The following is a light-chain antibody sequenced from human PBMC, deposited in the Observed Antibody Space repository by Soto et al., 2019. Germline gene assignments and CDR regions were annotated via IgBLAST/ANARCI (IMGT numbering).Light chain of an antibody. J-gene: IGKJ1*01. CDR2: GAS. CDR1: QSFTTSQ. CDR3: QQDASSPRT. V-gene: IGKV3-20*01. Sequence: EIVLTPSPGTLSLSPGERATLFCRASQSFTTSQFAWYQQRPGQAPRVLIFGASRRATGSPDRFSGSGSGTDFTLTSSRPEPEDSAVYYCQQDASSPRTFGQGTTVEIK.